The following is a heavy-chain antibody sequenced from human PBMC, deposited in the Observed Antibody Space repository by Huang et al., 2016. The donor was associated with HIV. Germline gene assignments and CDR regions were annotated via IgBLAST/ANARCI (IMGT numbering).Heavy chain of an antibody. CDR1: GFSFSSYS. CDR2: ITSSSYYI. V-gene: IGHV3-21*01. CDR3: ARAYHYESNAIWGLDF. D-gene: IGHD3-22*01. Sequence: EVHLVESGGGLVKPGGSLRLSCAAFGFSFSSYSMNWVRQAPGKGLAVVSSITSSSYYIYNADSVKGRFTVSRDNAKKSLYLQMNSLRDEDTAVYYCARAYHYESNAIWGLDFWGQGTLVTVSS. J-gene: IGHJ4*02.